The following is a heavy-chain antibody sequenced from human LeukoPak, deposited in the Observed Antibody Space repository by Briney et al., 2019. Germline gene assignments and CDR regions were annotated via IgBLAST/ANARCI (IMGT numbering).Heavy chain of an antibody. CDR3: ARVGRYCDRRGPWVAFDI. CDR1: GGSFSGYY. J-gene: IGHJ3*02. CDR2: INYSGST. D-gene: IGHD3-22*01. V-gene: IGHV4-34*01. Sequence: CETLPLTCAVYGGSFSGYYWSWIRQPLGKGLEWIGEINYSGSTNSNPSLKSRVTISVDAYKNKFLLQLSYLTAAETAVYYCARVGRYCDRRGPWVAFDIWGRRTMVTVS.